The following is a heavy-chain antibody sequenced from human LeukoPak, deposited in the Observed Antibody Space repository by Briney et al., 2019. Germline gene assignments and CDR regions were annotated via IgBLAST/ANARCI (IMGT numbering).Heavy chain of an antibody. V-gene: IGHV3-74*01. CDR2: IKSDGSET. CDR3: ARDGPIAAAGTVGGSLDY. Sequence: HPGGSLRLSCAASGFTFSAYWMYWVRQVPGKGLVWVSGIKSDGSETTYADSVKGRFTISRDNSKNTLYLQMGSLRAEDMAVYYCARDGPIAAAGTVGGSLDYWGQGTLVTVSS. J-gene: IGHJ4*02. CDR1: GFTFSAYW. D-gene: IGHD6-13*01.